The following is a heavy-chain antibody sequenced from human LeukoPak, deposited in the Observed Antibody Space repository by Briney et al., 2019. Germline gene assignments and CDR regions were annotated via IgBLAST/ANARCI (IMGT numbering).Heavy chain of an antibody. V-gene: IGHV4-34*01. CDR1: SGSFSGYY. J-gene: IGHJ4*02. CDR2: INHSGST. Sequence: PSETLSLTCAVYSGSFSGYYWSWIRQPPGKGLEWIGEINHSGSTNYNPSLKSRVTISVDTSKNQFSLKLSSVTAADTAVYYCARQLGYCSSTSCYADKVDYWGQGTLVTVSS. D-gene: IGHD2-2*01. CDR3: ARQLGYCSSTSCYADKVDY.